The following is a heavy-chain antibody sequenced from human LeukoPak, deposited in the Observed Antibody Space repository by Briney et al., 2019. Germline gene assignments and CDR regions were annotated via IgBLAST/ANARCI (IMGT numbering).Heavy chain of an antibody. J-gene: IGHJ4*02. CDR1: GGTFSSYA. V-gene: IGHV1-69*13. Sequence: SVKVSCKASGGTFSSYAISWVRQAPGQGLEWMGGIIPIFGTANYAQKFQGRVTITADESTSTAYMELSSLRSEDTAVYYCARGRGSHLEWLLFLFDYWGQGTLVTVSS. CDR2: IIPIFGTA. CDR3: ARGRGSHLEWLLFLFDY. D-gene: IGHD3-3*01.